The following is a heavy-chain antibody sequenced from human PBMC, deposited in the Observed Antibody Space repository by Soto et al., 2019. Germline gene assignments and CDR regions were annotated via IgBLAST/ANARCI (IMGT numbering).Heavy chain of an antibody. CDR3: ARVGRSSWYSYYGMDV. D-gene: IGHD6-13*01. Sequence: ASVKVSCKASGYTFTSYDINWVRQATGQGLEWMGWMNPNSGNTGYAQKFQGRVTITRDTSASTAYMELSSLRSEDTAVYYCARVGRSSWYSYYGMDVWGQGTTVTVSS. J-gene: IGHJ6*02. CDR1: GYTFTSYD. V-gene: IGHV1-8*01. CDR2: MNPNSGNT.